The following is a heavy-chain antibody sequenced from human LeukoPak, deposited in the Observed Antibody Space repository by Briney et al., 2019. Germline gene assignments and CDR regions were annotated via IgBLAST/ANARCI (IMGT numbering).Heavy chain of an antibody. V-gene: IGHV3-48*03. D-gene: IGHD5-12*01. J-gene: IGHJ5*02. CDR1: GFTFSSYE. CDR3: AREVATTPGHRFDP. Sequence: PGGSLRLSCAASGFTFSSYEMNWVRQAPGKGLEWVSYISSSGSTIYYAGSVKGRFTISRDNAKNALYLQMNSLRAEDTAVYYCAREVATTPGHRFDPWGQGTLVTVSS. CDR2: ISSSGSTI.